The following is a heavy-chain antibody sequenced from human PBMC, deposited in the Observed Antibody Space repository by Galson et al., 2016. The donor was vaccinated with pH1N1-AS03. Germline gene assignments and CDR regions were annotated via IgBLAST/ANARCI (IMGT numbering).Heavy chain of an antibody. D-gene: IGHD2-21*01. V-gene: IGHV1-2*02. J-gene: IGHJ3*02. CDR1: GYNFRDYY. CDR2: ITPKDDDT. CDR3: ARDGGGIIDDALDT. Sequence: SVKVSCKASGYNFRDYYIHWVRQAPGQGLEWMGWITPKDDDTKYAPKFQGRVTMTRDLSTSSAYLELKRLTSDDTAVYFCARDGGGIIDDALDTWGQGTLVTVSS.